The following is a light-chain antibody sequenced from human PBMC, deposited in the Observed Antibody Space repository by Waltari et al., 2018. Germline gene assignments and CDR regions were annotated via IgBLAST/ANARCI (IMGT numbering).Light chain of an antibody. CDR1: QNIYSN. CDR3: QQYNRWPPIT. V-gene: IGKV3D-15*01. Sequence: EIVMTQSPATLSVSPGDRATLSCRASQNIYSNLAWYQQKPGQPPRLLIYDSSTRATGIPARFTGSGSGTEFTLTLSSLQSEDSAVYSCQQYNRWPPITFGQGTRLEIK. CDR2: DSS. J-gene: IGKJ5*01.